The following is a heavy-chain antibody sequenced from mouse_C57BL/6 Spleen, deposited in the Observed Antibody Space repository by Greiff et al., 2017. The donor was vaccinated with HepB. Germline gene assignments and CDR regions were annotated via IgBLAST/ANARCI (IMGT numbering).Heavy chain of an antibody. CDR1: GYTFTNYW. D-gene: IGHD4-1*01. V-gene: IGHV1-63*01. J-gene: IGHJ4*01. CDR2: IYPGGGYT. Sequence: VQRVESGAELVRPGTSVKMSCKASGYTFTNYWIGWAKQRPGHGLEWIGDIYPGGGYTNYNEKFKGKATLTADKSSSTAYMQFSSLTSEDSAIYYCARKTDAMDYWGQGTSVTVSS. CDR3: ARKTDAMDY.